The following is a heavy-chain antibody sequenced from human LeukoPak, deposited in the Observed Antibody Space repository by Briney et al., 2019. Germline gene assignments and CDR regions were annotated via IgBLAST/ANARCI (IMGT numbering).Heavy chain of an antibody. CDR3: ATYDCSGGSCYPDY. Sequence: SVKVSCKASGGTFSSYAISWVRQAPGQGLEWMGGIIPIFGTANYAQKFQGRVTITTDESTSTAYMELSSLRSEDTAVYYCATYDCSGGSCYPDYWGQGTLVTVSS. CDR2: IIPIFGTA. J-gene: IGHJ4*02. V-gene: IGHV1-69*05. CDR1: GGTFSSYA. D-gene: IGHD2-15*01.